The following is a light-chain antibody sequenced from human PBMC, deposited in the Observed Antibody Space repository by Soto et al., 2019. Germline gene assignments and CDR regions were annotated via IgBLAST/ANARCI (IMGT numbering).Light chain of an antibody. CDR3: QQDDNWPLS. CDR2: DAS. CDR1: QNVRSN. V-gene: IGKV3-15*01. J-gene: IGKJ4*01. Sequence: EIVMTQSPATLSVSPGERATLSCRASQNVRSNLAWYHQKPGQAPRILISDASTRATGIPARFSGSGSGTEFPLTITSLQSEEFAVYYCQQDDNWPLSFGGGTRVEIK.